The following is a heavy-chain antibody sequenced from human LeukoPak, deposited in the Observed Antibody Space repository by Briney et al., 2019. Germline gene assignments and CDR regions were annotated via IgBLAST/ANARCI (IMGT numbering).Heavy chain of an antibody. CDR3: ARDYYYDSSGSDAFDI. Sequence: GRSLRLSCAAPGFTFSNYAVHWVRQAPGKGLEWVEVISYDGSNKCHADSAKGRFTISRDNSKNTLYLQMNSLKPEDTAVYYCARDYYYDSSGSDAFDIWGQGTMVTVSS. CDR1: GFTFSNYA. V-gene: IGHV3-30-3*01. D-gene: IGHD3-22*01. J-gene: IGHJ3*02. CDR2: ISYDGSNK.